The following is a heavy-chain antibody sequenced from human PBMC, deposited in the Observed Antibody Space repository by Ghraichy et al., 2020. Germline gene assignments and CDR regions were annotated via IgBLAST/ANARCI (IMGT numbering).Heavy chain of an antibody. J-gene: IGHJ4*02. CDR3: ARVGKSRDCFDK. CDR2: ISNDANSQ. Sequence: GESLRLSCVASGFTFRNAAMHWVRQAPGKGLEWVSVISNDANSQYYANSVKGRFTISRDNSKNTLYLQMNSLRPEDTAVYYCARVGKSRDCFDKWGQGTLVTVSS. V-gene: IGHV3-30*04. CDR1: GFTFRNAA. D-gene: IGHD1-26*01.